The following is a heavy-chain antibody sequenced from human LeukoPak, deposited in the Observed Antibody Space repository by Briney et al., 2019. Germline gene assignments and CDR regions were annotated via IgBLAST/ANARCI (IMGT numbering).Heavy chain of an antibody. CDR3: ARTLGGQQLVLATVVSWYFDL. J-gene: IGHJ2*01. D-gene: IGHD6-13*01. CDR2: IYHSGST. CDR1: GGSISSSNW. Sequence: PSETLSLTCAVSGGSISSSNWWSWVRQPPGKGLEWIGEIYHSGSTNYNPSLKSRVTISVDKSKNQFSLKLSSVTAADTAVYYCARTLGGQQLVLATVVSWYFDLWGRGTLVTVSS. V-gene: IGHV4-4*02.